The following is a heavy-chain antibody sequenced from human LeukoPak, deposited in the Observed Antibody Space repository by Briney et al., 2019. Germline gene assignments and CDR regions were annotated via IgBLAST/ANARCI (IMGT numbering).Heavy chain of an antibody. V-gene: IGHV3-30*04. CDR2: ISYDGSTQ. CDR1: GFTFSHSA. CDR3: ANSMARGIGLDF. J-gene: IGHJ4*02. D-gene: IGHD5-24*01. Sequence: GRSLRLSCAASGFTFSHSAINWVRQAPGKGLEWVAVISYDGSTQYYADSVKGRFTISRDNSKDTLFLQMNSLRSEDTGVYYCANSMARGIGLDFWGQGTLVTVSS.